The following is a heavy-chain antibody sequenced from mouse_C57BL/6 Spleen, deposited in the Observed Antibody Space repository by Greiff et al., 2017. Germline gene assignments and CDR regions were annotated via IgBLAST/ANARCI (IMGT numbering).Heavy chain of an antibody. CDR1: GYTFTSYW. V-gene: IGHV1-69*01. CDR3: AIGGGSMYGGVFFDY. D-gene: IGHD1-1*01. J-gene: IGHJ2*01. Sequence: QVQLQQPGAELVMPGASVKLSCKASGYTFTSYWMHWVKQRPGQGLEWIGEIDPSDSYTNYTQKFKGKATLTVDKSSITAYMQLSSLTSEDSAVYYGAIGGGSMYGGVFFDYWGQGTTLTVSS. CDR2: IDPSDSYT.